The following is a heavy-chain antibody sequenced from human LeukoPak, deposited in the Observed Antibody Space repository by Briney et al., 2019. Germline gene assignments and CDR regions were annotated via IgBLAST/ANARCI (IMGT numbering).Heavy chain of an antibody. J-gene: IGHJ4*02. CDR1: GFTFSSYA. CDR2: ISGSGGST. V-gene: IGHV3-23*01. Sequence: PGGSLRLSCAASGFTFSSYAMSWVRQAPGKGLEWVSAISGSGGSTYYADSVKGRFTISRDNSKNTLYLQMNSLRAEDTAVYYCAKGAGSQLYDTYYFDYWGQGTLVTVSS. CDR3: AKGAGSQLYDTYYFDY. D-gene: IGHD5-18*01.